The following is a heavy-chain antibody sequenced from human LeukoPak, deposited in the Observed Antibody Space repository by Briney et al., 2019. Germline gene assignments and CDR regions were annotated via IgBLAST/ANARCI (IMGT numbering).Heavy chain of an antibody. CDR3: ASDSSGYLYYMDV. J-gene: IGHJ6*03. D-gene: IGHD3-22*01. CDR2: IIPILGTA. Sequence: SVKVSCKSSGGIFSSYAISGVRQARGQGLEWMGGIIPILGTANYAQKFQGRVTITTDESTSTAYMELSSLRSEDTAVYYCASDSSGYLYYMDVWGKGTTVTVSS. V-gene: IGHV1-69*05. CDR1: GGIFSSYA.